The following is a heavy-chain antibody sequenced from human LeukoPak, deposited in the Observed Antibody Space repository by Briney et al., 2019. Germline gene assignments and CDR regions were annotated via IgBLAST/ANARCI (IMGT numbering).Heavy chain of an antibody. CDR1: GGSISSYY. D-gene: IGHD6-13*01. CDR3: ARERGYSSSWYHYYYYYMDV. J-gene: IGHJ6*03. Sequence: SETLSLTCAVSGGSISSYYWSWIRQPPGKGLEWIGYIYYSGSTNYNPSLKSRVTISVDTSKNQFSLKLSSVTAADTAVYYCARERGYSSSWYHYYYYYMDVWGKGTTVTISS. CDR2: IYYSGST. V-gene: IGHV4-59*12.